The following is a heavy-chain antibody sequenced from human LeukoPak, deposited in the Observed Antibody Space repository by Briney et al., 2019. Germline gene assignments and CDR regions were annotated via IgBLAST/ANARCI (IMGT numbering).Heavy chain of an antibody. D-gene: IGHD2-15*01. CDR3: ARLPGYCTGGSCYFDY. CDR2: IYTGDSVT. J-gene: IGHJ4*02. CDR1: GYSFTNYW. V-gene: IGHV5-51*01. Sequence: GESLKISCKGSGYSFTNYWIGWVRQMPGKGLEWMGIIYTGDSVTRYSPSFQGQVTFSADKSISTTYLQWSSLKASDTAMYYCARLPGYCTGGSCYFDYWGQGTLVTVSS.